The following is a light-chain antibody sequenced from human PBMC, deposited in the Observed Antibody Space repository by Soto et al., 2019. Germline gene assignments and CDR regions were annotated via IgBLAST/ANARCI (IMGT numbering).Light chain of an antibody. CDR3: CSCARGNTHVL. J-gene: IGLJ2*01. CDR1: SSDAGSYNL. CDR2: GIS. V-gene: IGLV2-23*02. Sequence: QSVLTQPASVSGSPGQSITISCSGTSSDAGSYNLVSWYQQYPGKAPKLIIYGISQRPSGISDRFSGSKSGTTASLTVSGLLAEDEADYHCSCARGNTHVLFGGGTKLTVL.